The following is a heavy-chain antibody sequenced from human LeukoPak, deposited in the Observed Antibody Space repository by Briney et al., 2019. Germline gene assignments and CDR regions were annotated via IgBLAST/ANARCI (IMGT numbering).Heavy chain of an antibody. V-gene: IGHV4-4*07. J-gene: IGHJ4*02. Sequence: SETLSLTCTVSGDSFSSSYWGWIRQPAGKGLEWIGRIYTSGSTNYNPSLESRVTMSVDTSKNQFSLKLSSVTAADTAMYYCARDRGGSTTRFDYWGQGILVTVSS. CDR1: GDSFSSSY. CDR2: IYTSGST. CDR3: ARDRGGSTTRFDY. D-gene: IGHD1-26*01.